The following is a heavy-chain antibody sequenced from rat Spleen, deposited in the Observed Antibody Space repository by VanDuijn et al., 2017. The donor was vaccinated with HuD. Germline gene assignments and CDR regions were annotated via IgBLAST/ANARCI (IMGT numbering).Heavy chain of an antibody. CDR2: ISYGDSSGHSGT. CDR1: GFTFSDYG. V-gene: IGHV5-29*01. CDR3: ARSYTTDYYYPFAY. J-gene: IGHJ3*01. Sequence: EVQLVESGGGLVQPGRSLKLSCAASGFTFSDYGVAWVRQAPTTGLEWVATISYGDSSGHSGTYYRDSVKGRFTISRDNAKSTLYLQMDSLRSEDTATYYCARSYTTDYYYPFAYWGQGTLVTVSS. D-gene: IGHD1-6*01.